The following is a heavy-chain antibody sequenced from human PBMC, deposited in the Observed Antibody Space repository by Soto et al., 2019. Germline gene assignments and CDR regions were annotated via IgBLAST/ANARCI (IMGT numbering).Heavy chain of an antibody. CDR3: ARAVYYYDSSGYYHYYGMDV. J-gene: IGHJ6*02. Sequence: ASVKVSCKASGYTFTSYGISCVRQAPGQGLERMGWISAYNGNTNYAQKLQGRVTMTTDTSTSTAYMELRSLRSDDTAVYYCARAVYYYDSSGYYHYYGMDVWGQGTTVTVSS. CDR1: GYTFTSYG. V-gene: IGHV1-18*01. CDR2: ISAYNGNT. D-gene: IGHD3-22*01.